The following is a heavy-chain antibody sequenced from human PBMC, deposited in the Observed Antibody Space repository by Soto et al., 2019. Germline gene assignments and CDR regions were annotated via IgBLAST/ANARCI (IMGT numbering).Heavy chain of an antibody. D-gene: IGHD6-13*01. CDR2: IIPILGIA. V-gene: IGHV1-69*02. Sequence: QVQLVQSGAEVKKPGSSVKVSCKASGGTFSSYTISWVRQAPGQGLEWMGRIIPILGIANYAQKFQGRVTITADKSTNTAYMELSSLRSEDTAVYYCARVTAAGNYYYGMDVWGQGTTVTVSS. CDR3: ARVTAAGNYYYGMDV. J-gene: IGHJ6*02. CDR1: GGTFSSYT.